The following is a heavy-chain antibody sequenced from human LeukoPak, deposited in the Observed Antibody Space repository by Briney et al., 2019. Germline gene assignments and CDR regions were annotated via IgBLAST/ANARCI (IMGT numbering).Heavy chain of an antibody. D-gene: IGHD3/OR15-3a*01. CDR3: ARQTGSGLFILP. CDR1: GYSISSGYY. Sequence: SETLSLTCTVSGYSISSGYYWGWIRQPPGKGLEWIGSIYYSGNTYYNASLKSQVSISIDTSKNQFSPKLTSVTAADTAVYYCARQTGSGLFILPGGQGTLVTVSS. J-gene: IGHJ4*02. V-gene: IGHV4-38-2*02. CDR2: IYYSGNT.